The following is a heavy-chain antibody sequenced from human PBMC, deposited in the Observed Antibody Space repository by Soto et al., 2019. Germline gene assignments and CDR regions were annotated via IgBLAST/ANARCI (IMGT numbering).Heavy chain of an antibody. Sequence: SVKVSCKASGGTFSSYTISLVRQAPGQGLEWMGRIIPILGIANYAQKFQGRVTITADKSTSTAYMELSSLRSEDTAVYYCARGPYYYVSSFYHETPVRYNSYGMDDSGQGTTVTVSS. J-gene: IGHJ6*02. CDR3: ARGPYYYVSSFYHETPVRYNSYGMDD. CDR2: IIPILGIA. CDR1: GGTFSSYT. D-gene: IGHD3-22*01. V-gene: IGHV1-69*02.